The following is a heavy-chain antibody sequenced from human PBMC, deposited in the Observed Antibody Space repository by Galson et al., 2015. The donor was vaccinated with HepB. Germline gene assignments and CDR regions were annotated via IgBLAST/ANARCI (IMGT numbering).Heavy chain of an antibody. Sequence: SLRLSCAASGFTFSSYSMNWDRQAPGKGLEWVSSISSSSSYIYYADSVKGRFTISRDNAKNSLYLQMNSLRAEDTAVYYCALSRGYSYGFDYWGQGTLVTVSS. CDR2: ISSSSSYI. CDR1: GFTFSSYS. J-gene: IGHJ4*02. CDR3: ALSRGYSYGFDY. D-gene: IGHD5-18*01. V-gene: IGHV3-21*01.